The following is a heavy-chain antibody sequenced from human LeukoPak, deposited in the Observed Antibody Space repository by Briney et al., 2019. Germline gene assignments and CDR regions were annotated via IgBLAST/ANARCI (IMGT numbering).Heavy chain of an antibody. CDR2: ISYDGSNK. Sequence: GGSLRLSCAASGFTFSSYGMHWVRQAPGKGLEWVAVISYDGSNKYYADSVKGRFTISRDNSKNTLYLQMNSLRAEDTAVYYCAKGGYYYGSGSYYNVPLFIDYWGQGNLVTVSS. V-gene: IGHV3-30*18. J-gene: IGHJ4*02. CDR1: GFTFSSYG. D-gene: IGHD3-10*01. CDR3: AKGGYYYGSGSYYNVPLFIDY.